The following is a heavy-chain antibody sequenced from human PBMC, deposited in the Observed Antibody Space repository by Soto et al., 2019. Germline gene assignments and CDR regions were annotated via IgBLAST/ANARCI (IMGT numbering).Heavy chain of an antibody. CDR3: ARVSKQGARLDF. J-gene: IGHJ4*02. V-gene: IGHV4-31*03. CDR2: IDYSGTT. Sequence: QVELQESGPGLVKPSQTLSLTCTVSGAAISSGGHYWTWIRQHPGKGLEWLGYIDYSGTTYYNPSLKRRVTISLDTSKNQFSLRLSSVTAADTAVFYCARVSKQGARLDFWGQGTLVTVSS. CDR1: GAAISSGGHY. D-gene: IGHD2-21*02.